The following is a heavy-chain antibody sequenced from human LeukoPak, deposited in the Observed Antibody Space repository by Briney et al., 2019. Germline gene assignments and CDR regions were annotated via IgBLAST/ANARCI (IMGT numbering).Heavy chain of an antibody. CDR1: GGSISRSSYY. J-gene: IGHJ4*02. Sequence: AETLALTRSVAGGSISRSSYYWCWIRQPPGKGLEWIGSNYYSGSTYYNPSLKSRVTISVDTSKNQFSLKLSSVTAADTAVYYCARDIWEVVVVVAPTNPGDYWGQGTLVTVSS. V-gene: IGHV4-39*07. D-gene: IGHD2-15*01. CDR2: NYYSGST. CDR3: ARDIWEVVVVVAPTNPGDY.